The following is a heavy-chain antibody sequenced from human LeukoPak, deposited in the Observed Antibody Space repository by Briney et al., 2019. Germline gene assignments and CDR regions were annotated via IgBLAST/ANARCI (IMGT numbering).Heavy chain of an antibody. CDR2: IIPIFGTA. CDR3: ARETSRWRPPNFYYYYMDV. D-gene: IGHD4-23*01. CDR1: GGTFSSYA. V-gene: IGHV1-69*06. J-gene: IGHJ6*03. Sequence: GASVKVSCKASGGTFSSYAISWVRQAPGQGLEWMGGIIPIFGTANYAQKFQGRVTITADKSTSTAYMELSSLRAEDTAVYYCARETSRWRPPNFYYYYMDVWGKGTTVTISS.